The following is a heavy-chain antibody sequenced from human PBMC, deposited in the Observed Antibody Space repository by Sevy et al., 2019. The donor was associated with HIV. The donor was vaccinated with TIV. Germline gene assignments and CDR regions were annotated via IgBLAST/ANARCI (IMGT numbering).Heavy chain of an antibody. D-gene: IGHD5-18*01. V-gene: IGHV3-43D*04. CDR1: GFTFGDYV. J-gene: IGHJ4*02. Sequence: GGSLRLSCAASGFTFGDYVLHWVRQPPGRGLEWLSLITWNSGTTYYADSVKGRFTISRDNSKKSLYLQMHSLRAEDTAFYYCARDMGVDRGYNYGPIDYWGQGTLVTVSS. CDR2: ITWNSGTT. CDR3: ARDMGVDRGYNYGPIDY.